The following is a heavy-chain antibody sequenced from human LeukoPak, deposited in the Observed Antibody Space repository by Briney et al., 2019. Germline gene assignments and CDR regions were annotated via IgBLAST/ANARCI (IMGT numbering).Heavy chain of an antibody. V-gene: IGHV4-59*01. CDR3: ARDRRVRNPLVAFDI. D-gene: IGHD1-14*01. CDR1: GGSISSYY. Sequence: SETLSLTCTVSGGSISSYYWSWIRQPPGKGLEWIGYIYYSGSTNYNPSLKSRVTISVDTSKNQFSLKLSSVTAADTAVYYCARDRRVRNPLVAFDIWGQGTMVTVSS. CDR2: IYYSGST. J-gene: IGHJ3*02.